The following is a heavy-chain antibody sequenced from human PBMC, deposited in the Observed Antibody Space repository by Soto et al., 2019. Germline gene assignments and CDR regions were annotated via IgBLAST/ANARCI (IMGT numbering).Heavy chain of an antibody. CDR2: IYSGGST. CDR1: GFTVSSSY. J-gene: IGHJ3*02. D-gene: IGHD2-2*01. CDR3: ARGRIPTAIDVFDI. V-gene: IGHV3-53*04. Sequence: GGSLRLSCAASGFTVSSSYMSWVRQAPGKGLEWVSVIYSGGSTYYADSMKGRFTISRHNSKNTLYLQMNSLRAEDTAVYYCARGRIPTAIDVFDIWGQGTMVTVSS.